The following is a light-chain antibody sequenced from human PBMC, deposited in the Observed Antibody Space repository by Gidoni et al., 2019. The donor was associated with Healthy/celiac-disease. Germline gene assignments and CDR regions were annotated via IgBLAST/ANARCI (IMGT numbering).Light chain of an antibody. CDR3: QQYGSSPKT. Sequence: EIVLTQSPGTLSLSPGERATLSCRASQSVSSSYLAWYQQNPGQAPRLLIYGASSRATGIPDRLSGSGSGTDFTLTISRLEPEDFAVYYCQQYGSSPKTCGQGTKVEIK. CDR2: GAS. V-gene: IGKV3-20*01. CDR1: QSVSSSY. J-gene: IGKJ1*01.